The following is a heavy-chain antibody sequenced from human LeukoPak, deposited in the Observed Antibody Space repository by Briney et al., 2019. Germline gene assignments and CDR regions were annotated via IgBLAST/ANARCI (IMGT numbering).Heavy chain of an antibody. V-gene: IGHV3-23*01. CDR3: SKPVIYGSEQSDY. D-gene: IGHD3-10*01. CDR1: GFTFSSYA. Sequence: GGSLRLSCAASGFTFSSYAMSWVRQAPGKGLEWVLGISGSGASTYYADSVKGRFTISRDNSKNTLFLQMNSLRVEDTAVYYCSKPVIYGSEQSDYWGQGTLVTVPS. J-gene: IGHJ4*02. CDR2: ISGSGAST.